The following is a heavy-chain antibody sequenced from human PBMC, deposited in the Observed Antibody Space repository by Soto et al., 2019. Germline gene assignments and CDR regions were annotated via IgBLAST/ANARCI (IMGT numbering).Heavy chain of an antibody. Sequence: QVQLVQSGAEVKKPGSSVKVSCKASGGTFSRSGLIWVRQAPGQGLEWVGGIIPIFPTAHYGQKFQGRVTITADDSTRTAYMALSSIRSEDTAVYYCARDQGYSSSQYLIDNLSQGTLVTVSS. CDR2: IIPIFPTA. V-gene: IGHV1-69*19. D-gene: IGHD5-12*01. CDR1: GGTFSRSG. CDR3: ARDQGYSSSQYLIDN. J-gene: IGHJ4*02.